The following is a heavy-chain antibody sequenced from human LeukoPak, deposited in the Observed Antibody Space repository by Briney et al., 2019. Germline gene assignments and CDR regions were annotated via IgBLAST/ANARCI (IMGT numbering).Heavy chain of an antibody. V-gene: IGHV4-30-2*01. D-gene: IGHD3-22*01. CDR3: ARALSSGYYYNFDY. Sequence: PSQTLSLTCAVSGGSISSGGYSWSWIRQPPGKGLEWIGYIYHSGSTYYNPSLKSRVTISVDRSKNQFSLKLSSVTAADTVVYYCARALSSGYYYNFDYWGQGTLVTVSS. CDR1: GGSISSGGYS. CDR2: IYHSGST. J-gene: IGHJ4*02.